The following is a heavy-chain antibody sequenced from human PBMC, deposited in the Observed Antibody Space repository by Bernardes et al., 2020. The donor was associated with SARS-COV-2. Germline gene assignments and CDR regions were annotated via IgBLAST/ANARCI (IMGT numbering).Heavy chain of an antibody. Sequence: GGSLRLSCAASGFTFSSYAMSWVRQAPGKGLEWVSAISGSGGSTYYADSVKGRFTISRDNSKNTLYLQMNSLRAEDTAVYYCAKDYCDSSGYYFYGMDVWGQGTTVTVSS. CDR1: GFTFSSYA. D-gene: IGHD3-22*01. CDR2: ISGSGGST. CDR3: AKDYCDSSGYYFYGMDV. V-gene: IGHV3-23*01. J-gene: IGHJ6*02.